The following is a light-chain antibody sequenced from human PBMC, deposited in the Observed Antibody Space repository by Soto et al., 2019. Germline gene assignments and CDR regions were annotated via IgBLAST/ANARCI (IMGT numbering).Light chain of an antibody. CDR2: GAS. CDR1: QSVSSRF. Sequence: IVLTQSPATLSLSPGERATLSCRASQSVSSRFLAWYQQKPGQAPRLLMYGASSRATGIPDRFSGTGSGTDFTLTISRLEPEDFAVYYCQQYNIWPPYTFGQGTKVDIK. J-gene: IGKJ2*01. CDR3: QQYNIWPPYT. V-gene: IGKV3-20*01.